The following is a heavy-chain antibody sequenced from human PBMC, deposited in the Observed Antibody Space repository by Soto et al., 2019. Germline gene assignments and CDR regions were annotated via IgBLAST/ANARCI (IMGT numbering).Heavy chain of an antibody. CDR1: GGTFSSYT. V-gene: IGHV1-69*02. J-gene: IGHJ4*02. Sequence: QVQLVQSGAEVKKPGSSVKVSCKASGGTFSSYTISLVRQAPGQGLEWMGRIIPILGIAKYAQKFQGRVTITADKSTSTAYMELSSLRSEDTAVYYCARAVTVGATVDYWGQGTLVTVSS. D-gene: IGHD1-26*01. CDR3: ARAVTVGATVDY. CDR2: IIPILGIA.